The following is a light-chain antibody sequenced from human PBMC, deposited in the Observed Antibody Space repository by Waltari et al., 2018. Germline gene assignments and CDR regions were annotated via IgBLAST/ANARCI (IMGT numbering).Light chain of an antibody. CDR2: STS. V-gene: IGKV3D-15*01. Sequence: EIVMTQSPATRSVPPGESATLSCRASQSLSSTFAWYQQKPGQAPRLLIYSTSTRATGIPARFSGSGSGTEFTLTISSLQSEDFAIYYYQQYNYWPWTFGQGTRVEIK. J-gene: IGKJ1*01. CDR3: QQYNYWPWT. CDR1: QSLSST.